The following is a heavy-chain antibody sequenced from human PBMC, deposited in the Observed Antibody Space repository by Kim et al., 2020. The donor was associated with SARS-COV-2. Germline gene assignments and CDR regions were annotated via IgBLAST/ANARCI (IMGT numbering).Heavy chain of an antibody. Sequence: GGSLRLSCAASGFTFSNYAMSWVRQAPGKGLEWVSVISGGGVNKFYADSVRGRFTISRDNSKNTLYLQMNSLRDEDTALYYCAKVVVMDGYNYYYYYG. CDR3: AKVVVMDGYNYYYYYG. CDR2: ISGGGVNK. J-gene: IGHJ6*01. CDR1: GFTFSNYA. V-gene: IGHV3-23*01. D-gene: IGHD3-3*01.